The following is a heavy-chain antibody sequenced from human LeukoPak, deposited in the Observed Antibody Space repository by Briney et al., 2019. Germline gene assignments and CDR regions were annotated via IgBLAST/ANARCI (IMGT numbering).Heavy chain of an antibody. V-gene: IGHV4-59*01. J-gene: IGHJ6*02. Sequence: SETLSLTCNVSGASISSYYWSWIRQPPGKGLEWIGYISYSGGTNYNPSLKNRVTISVDTSKNQFSLKLSSVTVADTAVYYCARSNSPYYYYGMDVWGQGATVTVSS. D-gene: IGHD4-11*01. CDR2: ISYSGGT. CDR3: ARSNSPYYYYGMDV. CDR1: GASISSYY.